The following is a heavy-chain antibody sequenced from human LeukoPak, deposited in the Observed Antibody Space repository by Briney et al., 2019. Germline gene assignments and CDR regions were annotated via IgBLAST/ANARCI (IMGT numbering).Heavy chain of an antibody. CDR2: INTNTGNP. CDR3: AGDDSSSWDPSVFRYYYYGMDV. CDR1: GYTFTSYA. J-gene: IGHJ6*02. D-gene: IGHD6-13*01. Sequence: ASVKVSCKASGYTFTSYAMNWVRQAPGQGLEWMGWINTNTGNPTYAQGFTGRFVFSLDTSVSTAYLQISSLKAEDTAVYYCAGDDSSSWDPSVFRYYYYGMDVWGQGTTVTVSS. V-gene: IGHV7-4-1*02.